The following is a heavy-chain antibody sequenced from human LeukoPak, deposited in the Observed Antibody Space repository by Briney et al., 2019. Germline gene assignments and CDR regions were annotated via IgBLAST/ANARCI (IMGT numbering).Heavy chain of an antibody. J-gene: IGHJ4*02. CDR2: ISAYNGNT. D-gene: IGHD3-22*01. CDR1: GHTFTSYG. CDR3: ARAKDSSGYYYLFDY. Sequence: ASVKVSCKASGHTFTSYGISWVRQAPGQGLEWMGWISAYNGNTNYAQKLQGRVTMTTDTSTSTAYMELRSLRSDDTAVYYCARAKDSSGYYYLFDYWGQGTLVAVSS. V-gene: IGHV1-18*01.